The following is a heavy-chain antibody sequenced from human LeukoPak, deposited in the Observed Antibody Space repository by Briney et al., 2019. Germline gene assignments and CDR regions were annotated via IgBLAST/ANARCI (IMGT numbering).Heavy chain of an antibody. V-gene: IGHV4-59*01. CDR1: GGSISSYY. D-gene: IGHD2-21*01. J-gene: IGHJ6*02. CDR2: IYSNGST. Sequence: SETLSLTCTVSGGSISSYYWSWIRQPPGKGLEWIGYIYSNGSTNYNPSLKSRITTSIDTSKNQFSLKLSSVTAADTAVYYCAKTARRGDRYYYYGLDVWGQGATVTVSS. CDR3: AKTARRGDRYYYYGLDV.